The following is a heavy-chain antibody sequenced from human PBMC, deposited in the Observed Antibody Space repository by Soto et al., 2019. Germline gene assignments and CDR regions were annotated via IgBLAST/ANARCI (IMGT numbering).Heavy chain of an antibody. CDR3: AKDMGDGNDYYYYGMDV. CDR2: ISWDGGST. Sequence: PVGSLRLSCAASGFTFDDYTMHWVRQAPGKGLEWVSLISWDGGSTYYADSVKGRFTISRDNSKNSLYLQMNSLRTEDTALYYCAKDMGDGNDYYYYGMDVWGQGTTVTVSS. CDR1: GFTFDDYT. J-gene: IGHJ6*02. V-gene: IGHV3-43*01. D-gene: IGHD1-1*01.